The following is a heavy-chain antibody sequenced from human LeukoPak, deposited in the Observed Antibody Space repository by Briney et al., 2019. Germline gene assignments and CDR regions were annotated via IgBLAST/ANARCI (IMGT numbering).Heavy chain of an antibody. CDR2: IHYSGNT. J-gene: IGHJ3*02. V-gene: IGHV4-59*03. CDR3: ALDTSGWSDDSFDI. CDR1: GTTISSYY. D-gene: IGHD6-19*01. Sequence: SSKTLSLTCTVSGTTISSYYWSWIRQPPGKGLEWIGYIHYSGNTNYNPSLKSRVTISIDTSNNQFSLKLSSVTAADTAVYYCALDTSGWSDDSFDIWGQGRTVSV.